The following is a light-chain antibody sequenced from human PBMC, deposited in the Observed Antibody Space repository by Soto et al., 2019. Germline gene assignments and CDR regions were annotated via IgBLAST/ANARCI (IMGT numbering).Light chain of an antibody. CDR2: AAS. Sequence: DIQMTQSPSSVSASVGDRVTITCRASQGINNWLAWYQQKPGKAPKLLIYAASSLQGAVPSRFSGRGSGTDFTLTISSLQPEDFAPYYCHQSNSFPHTFGQGTTLEIK. CDR1: QGINNW. V-gene: IGKV1D-12*01. J-gene: IGKJ2*01. CDR3: HQSNSFPHT.